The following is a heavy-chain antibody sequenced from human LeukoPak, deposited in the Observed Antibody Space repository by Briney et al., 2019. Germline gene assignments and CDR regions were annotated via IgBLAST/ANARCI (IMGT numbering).Heavy chain of an antibody. CDR1: ELTLSDNY. CDR2: IYAGGST. Sequence: GGSLRLSCAASELTLSDNYMSWIRQAPGRGLEWVSFIYAGGSTYYADSVRGRFIMSIDNSKNTVYLQMNSLRAEDTAVYYCARRAGSYSHSYDYWGQGTLVTVSS. D-gene: IGHD2-15*01. V-gene: IGHV3-53*01. J-gene: IGHJ4*02. CDR3: ARRAGSYSHSYDY.